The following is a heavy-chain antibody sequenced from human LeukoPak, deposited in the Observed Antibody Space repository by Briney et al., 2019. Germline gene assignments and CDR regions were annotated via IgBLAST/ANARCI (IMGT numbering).Heavy chain of an antibody. CDR3: ARAGRSLGAY. V-gene: IGHV4-34*01. J-gene: IGHJ4*02. CDR2: INQSGST. D-gene: IGHD3-3*01. CDR1: GGSFSGYY. Sequence: PSETLALTCAVYGGSFSGYYWSWIRQPPGKGLEWIGEINQSGSTNYNPSLKSRVTISGDTYKNQFSLKLSSVTAADTAVYYCARAGRSLGAYWGQGTLVTVSS.